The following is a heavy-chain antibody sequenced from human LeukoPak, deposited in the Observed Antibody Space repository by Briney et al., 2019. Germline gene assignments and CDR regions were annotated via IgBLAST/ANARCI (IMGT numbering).Heavy chain of an antibody. CDR2: IWYDGSNK. CDR3: AKVPVAGTGVYFDY. CDR1: GFTFSSYG. D-gene: IGHD6-19*01. J-gene: IGHJ4*02. V-gene: IGHV3-33*06. Sequence: PGGSLRLSCAASGFTFSSYGMHWVRQAPGKGLEWVAVIWYDGSNKYYADSVKGRFTISRDNSKNTLYLQMNSLRAEDTAVYYCAKVPVAGTGVYFDYWGQGTLVTVSS.